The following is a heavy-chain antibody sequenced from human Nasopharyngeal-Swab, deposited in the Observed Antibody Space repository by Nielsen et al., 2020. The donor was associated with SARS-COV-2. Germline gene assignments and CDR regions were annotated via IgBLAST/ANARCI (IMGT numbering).Heavy chain of an antibody. Sequence: ASVKVSCKASGYTFTGNYMHWVRQAPGQGLEWVGRINPNTGGTNYAQNFQGRVTTTTETSISTAYMEVSSLRSGDTAVYYCARGISRTTSWFDPWGQGTLVTVSS. CDR2: INPNTGGT. J-gene: IGHJ5*02. CDR1: GYTFTGNY. CDR3: ARGISRTTSWFDP. D-gene: IGHD2/OR15-2a*01. V-gene: IGHV1-2*06.